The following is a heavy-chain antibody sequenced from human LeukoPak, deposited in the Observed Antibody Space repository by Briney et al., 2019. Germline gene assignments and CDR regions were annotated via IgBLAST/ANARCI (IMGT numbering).Heavy chain of an antibody. J-gene: IGHJ3*02. D-gene: IGHD6-19*01. CDR2: INWNGGST. Sequence: PGGSLRLSCAASGFTLDGYGMSWVRQAPGKGLEWVSGINWNGGSTGYADSVKGRFTISRDNAKNSLYPQMNSLRAEDTALYHCARRIAVAGTDAFDIWGQGTMVTVSS. CDR1: GFTLDGYG. CDR3: ARRIAVAGTDAFDI. V-gene: IGHV3-20*01.